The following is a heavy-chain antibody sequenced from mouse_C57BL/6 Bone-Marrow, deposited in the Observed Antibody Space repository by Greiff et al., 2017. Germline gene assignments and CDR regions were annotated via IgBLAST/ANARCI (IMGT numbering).Heavy chain of an antibody. CDR2: ISNGGGST. D-gene: IGHD1-2*01. V-gene: IGHV5-12*01. J-gene: IGHJ4*01. CDR3: ARWDYYGRMDY. Sequence: EVHLVESGGGLVQPGGSLKLSCAASGFTFSDYYMYWVRQTPEKRLEWVAYISNGGGSTYYPDTVKGRFTISRDNAKNTLYLQMSRLKSEDTAMYYCARWDYYGRMDYWGQGTSVTVSS. CDR1: GFTFSDYY.